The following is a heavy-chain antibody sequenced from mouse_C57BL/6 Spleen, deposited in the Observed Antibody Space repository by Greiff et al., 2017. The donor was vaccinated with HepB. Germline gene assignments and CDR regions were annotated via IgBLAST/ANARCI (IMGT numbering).Heavy chain of an antibody. Sequence: VQLKQSGPGLVAPSQSLSITCTVSGFSLTSYAISWVRQPPGKGLEWLGVIWTGGGTNYNSALKSRLSISKDNSKSQVFLKMNSLQTDDTARYYCASLYGSSYEWYFDVWGTGTTVTVSS. D-gene: IGHD1-1*01. CDR3: ASLYGSSYEWYFDV. V-gene: IGHV2-9-1*01. J-gene: IGHJ1*03. CDR1: GFSLTSYA. CDR2: IWTGGGT.